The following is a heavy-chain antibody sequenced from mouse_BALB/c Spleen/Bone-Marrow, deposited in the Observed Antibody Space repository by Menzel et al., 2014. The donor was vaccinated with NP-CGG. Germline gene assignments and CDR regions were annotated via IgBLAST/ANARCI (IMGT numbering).Heavy chain of an antibody. D-gene: IGHD2-3*01. J-gene: IGHJ3*01. V-gene: IGHV14-3*02. CDR2: IDPANGNT. Sequence: VQLQQPGAELVKPGASVKLSCTASGFNIKDTYMHWVKQRPEQGLEGIGRIDPANGNTKYDPKFQGKATITADTSSNTAYLQLSSLTSEDTAVYYCARRDDGYYTYWGQGTLVTVSA. CDR3: ARRDDGYYTY. CDR1: GFNIKDTY.